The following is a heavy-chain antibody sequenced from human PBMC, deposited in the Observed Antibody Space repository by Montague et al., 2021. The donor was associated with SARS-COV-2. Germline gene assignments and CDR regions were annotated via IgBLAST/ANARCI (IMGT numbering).Heavy chain of an antibody. CDR3: AKTGGSGWDYYDSSGYYVN. D-gene: IGHD3-22*01. J-gene: IGHJ4*02. V-gene: IGHV3-9*01. Sequence: SRRLSLSASGFTFGDYAMHWVRQAPGKGLEWVSGISWNSGSIAYADSVKGRFTISRDNAKNSLYLQMNSLRAEDTALYYCAKTGGSGWDYYDSSGYYVNWGQGTLVTVSS. CDR1: GFTFGDYA. CDR2: ISWNSGSI.